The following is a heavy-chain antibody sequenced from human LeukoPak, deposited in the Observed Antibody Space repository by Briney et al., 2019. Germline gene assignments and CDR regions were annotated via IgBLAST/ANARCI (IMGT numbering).Heavy chain of an antibody. V-gene: IGHV3-23*01. CDR3: AKGSGRYYYDNSGYPLDY. CDR1: GFTFSSYA. D-gene: IGHD3-22*01. CDR2: ISGSGGRT. J-gene: IGHJ4*02. Sequence: TGGSLRLSCAASGFTFSSYAMSWVRQAPGKGLEWVSAISGSGGRTYYADSVKGRFTISRDNSKNTLSLQMSSLRAEDTAVYYCAKGSGRYYYDNSGYPLDYWGQGTLVTVSS.